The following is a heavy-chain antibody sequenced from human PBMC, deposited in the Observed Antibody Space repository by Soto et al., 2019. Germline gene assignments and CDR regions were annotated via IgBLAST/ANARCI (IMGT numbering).Heavy chain of an antibody. J-gene: IGHJ6*02. CDR2: INHSGST. CDR3: ARGQYYYGSGLYYYGTDV. D-gene: IGHD3-10*01. V-gene: IGHV4-34*01. Sequence: TSETLSLTCAVYGGSFSGYYWSWIRQPPGKGLEWIGEINHSGSTNYNPSLKSRVTISVDTSKNQFSLKLSSVTAADTAVYYCARGQYYYGSGLYYYGTDVWGQGTTVTVSS. CDR1: GGSFSGYY.